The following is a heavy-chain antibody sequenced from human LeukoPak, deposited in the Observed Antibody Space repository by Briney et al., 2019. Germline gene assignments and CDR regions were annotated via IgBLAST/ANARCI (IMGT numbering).Heavy chain of an antibody. CDR1: GFTFSSYG. J-gene: IGHJ3*02. V-gene: IGHV3-33*01. CDR2: VWYDGSNK. Sequence: GRSLRLSCVASGFTFSSYGMYWVRQAPGKGLEWVAVVWYDGSNKYYADSVKGRFTISRDNSKNTLYLQMNSLRAEDTAVYYCARVLCSGGTCLDAFDIWGQGTMVTVSS. D-gene: IGHD2-15*01. CDR3: ARVLCSGGTCLDAFDI.